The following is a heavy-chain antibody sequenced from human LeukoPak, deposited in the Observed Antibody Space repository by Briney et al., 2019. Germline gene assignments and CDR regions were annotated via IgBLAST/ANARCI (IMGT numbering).Heavy chain of an antibody. CDR2: IYSGGST. CDR3: ARGKAAVVTFDY. V-gene: IGHV3-66*01. Sequence: GGSLRLSCAASGFTVSSSYMSWVRQAPGKGLEWVSVIYSGGSTYYADSVKGRFTISRDNSKNTLYLQMNSLRAEDTAVYYCARGKAAVVTFDYWGQETLVTVSS. CDR1: GFTVSSSY. J-gene: IGHJ4*02. D-gene: IGHD4-23*01.